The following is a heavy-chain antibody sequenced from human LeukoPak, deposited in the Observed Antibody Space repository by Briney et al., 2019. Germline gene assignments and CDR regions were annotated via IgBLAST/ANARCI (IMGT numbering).Heavy chain of an antibody. CDR3: ARRDFWSGYHY. CDR1: GGSISSYY. CDR2: IYYSGST. J-gene: IGHJ4*02. V-gene: IGHV4-59*08. Sequence: SETLSLTCTVAGGSISSYYWSWIRQPPGKGPEWIAYIYYSGSTNYNPSLKSRVTISVDTSKNQFSLKLSSVTAADTAVYYCARRDFWSGYHYWGQGTLVTVSS. D-gene: IGHD3-3*01.